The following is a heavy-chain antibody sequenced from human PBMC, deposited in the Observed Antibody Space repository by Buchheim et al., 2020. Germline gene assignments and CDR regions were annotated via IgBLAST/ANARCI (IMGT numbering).Heavy chain of an antibody. V-gene: IGHV4-31*03. CDR1: GGSISSGGYY. J-gene: IGHJ4*02. CDR3: AREVRGFLSSGSYYFDY. CDR2: IYYSGST. Sequence: QVQLQESGPGLVKPSQTLFLTCTVSGGSISSGGYYWSWIRQHPGKGLEWIGYIYYSGSTYYKPSLKSRVTISVDTSKNQISLKLSSVTAADTAVYHCAREVRGFLSSGSYYFDYWGQRTL. D-gene: IGHD6-19*01.